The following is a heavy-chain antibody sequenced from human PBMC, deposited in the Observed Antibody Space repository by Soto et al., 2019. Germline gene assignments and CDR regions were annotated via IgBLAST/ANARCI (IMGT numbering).Heavy chain of an antibody. CDR3: AEGYSSGWYYYGMDV. J-gene: IGHJ6*02. CDR1: GFTFSSYA. CDR2: ISGSGGST. V-gene: IGHV3-23*01. Sequence: SGGSLRLSCAASGFTFSSYAMSWVRQAPGKGLEWVSAISGSGGSTYYADSVKGRFTISRDNSKNTLYLQMNSLRAEDTAVYYCAEGYSSGWYYYGMDVWGQGTTVTVSS. D-gene: IGHD6-19*01.